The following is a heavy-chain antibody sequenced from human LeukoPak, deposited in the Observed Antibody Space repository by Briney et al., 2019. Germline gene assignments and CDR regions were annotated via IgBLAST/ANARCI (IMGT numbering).Heavy chain of an antibody. CDR1: GGTFSSYA. Sequence: EASVKVSCKASGGTFSSYAISWVRQAPGQGLEWMGRIIPILGIANYAQKFQGRVTITADKSTSTAYMELSSLRSEDTAVYYCARVYCSSTSCPSRRYWGQGTLVTVSS. CDR2: IIPILGIA. V-gene: IGHV1-69*04. D-gene: IGHD2-2*01. J-gene: IGHJ4*02. CDR3: ARVYCSSTSCPSRRY.